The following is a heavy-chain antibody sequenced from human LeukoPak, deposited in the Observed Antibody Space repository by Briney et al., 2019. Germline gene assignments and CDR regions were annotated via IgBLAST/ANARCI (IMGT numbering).Heavy chain of an antibody. V-gene: IGHV3-53*05. Sequence: GGSLRLSCAASGFTVSTNYMSWVRQAPGKGLEWVTVIYSDGKTYYADSVKGRFTISRDNSKNTLFLQMNSLRAEDTAVYYCARDYYDFGGSYPDALDIWGQGTLVIVSS. J-gene: IGHJ3*02. D-gene: IGHD3-22*01. CDR3: ARDYYDFGGSYPDALDI. CDR2: IYSDGKT. CDR1: GFTVSTNY.